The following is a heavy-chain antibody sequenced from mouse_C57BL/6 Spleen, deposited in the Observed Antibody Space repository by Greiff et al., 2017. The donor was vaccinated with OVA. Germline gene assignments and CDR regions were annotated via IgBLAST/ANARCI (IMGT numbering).Heavy chain of an antibody. D-gene: IGHD2-1*01. J-gene: IGHJ4*01. CDR1: GYSFTSYY. V-gene: IGHV1-66*01. Sequence: VKLLESGPELVKPGASVKISCKASGYSFTSYYIHWVKQRPGQGLEWIGWIYPGSGNTKYNEKFKGKATLTADTSSSTAYMQLSSLTSEDSAVYYCLSNYDYAMDYWGQGTSVTVSS. CDR3: LSNYDYAMDY. CDR2: IYPGSGNT.